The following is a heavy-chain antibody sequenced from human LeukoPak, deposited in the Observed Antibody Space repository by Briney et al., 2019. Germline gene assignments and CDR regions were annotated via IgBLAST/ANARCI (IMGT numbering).Heavy chain of an antibody. Sequence: PGGSVRLSCAASGFTFDDYGMSWVRQAPGKGLEWVSGINWNGGSTGYADSVKGRFTISRDNAKNSLYLQMNSLRAEDTALYYCARGVAAAGTLGYYFDYWGQGTLVTVSS. CDR3: ARGVAAAGTLGYYFDY. D-gene: IGHD6-13*01. CDR1: GFTFDDYG. CDR2: INWNGGST. V-gene: IGHV3-20*04. J-gene: IGHJ4*02.